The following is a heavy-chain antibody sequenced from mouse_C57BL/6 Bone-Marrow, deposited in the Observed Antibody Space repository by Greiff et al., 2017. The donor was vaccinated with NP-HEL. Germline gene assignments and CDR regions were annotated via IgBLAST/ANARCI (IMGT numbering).Heavy chain of an antibody. CDR2: INPNNGGT. Sequence: QVQLQQPGTELVKPGASVKLSCKASGYTFTSYWMHWLKQRPAQGLEWIGNINPNNGGTNDNEKFKTKATLTVDKSSSTAYVQLSSLTSEDSAVYDCARDSGYAFDYWGQGTTLTVSS. J-gene: IGHJ2*01. CDR1: GYTFTSYW. CDR3: ARDSGYAFDY. V-gene: IGHV1-53*01. D-gene: IGHD3-2*02.